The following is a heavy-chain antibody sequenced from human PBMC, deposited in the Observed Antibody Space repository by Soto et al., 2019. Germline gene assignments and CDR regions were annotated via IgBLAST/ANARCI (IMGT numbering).Heavy chain of an antibody. J-gene: IGHJ4*02. CDR1: GFRFSNYA. CDR2: ISDSGTNT. D-gene: IGHD6-13*01. Sequence: EVQLLESGGGLVQPGGSLRLSCAASGFRFSNYAMNWVRQAPGKGLAWVSGISDSGTNTDYADSVKGRFRISRDNSKNTLYLQMNSLRGEDTAIYCCATGPYSSSWYYFDYWGPGTLVTVSS. V-gene: IGHV3-23*01. CDR3: ATGPYSSSWYYFDY.